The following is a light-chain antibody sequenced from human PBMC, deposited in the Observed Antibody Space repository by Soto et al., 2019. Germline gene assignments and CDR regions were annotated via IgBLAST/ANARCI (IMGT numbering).Light chain of an antibody. CDR3: QQRSNWPIT. Sequence: EIVLPQSPATLSLSPGESSPLSCRASQSVTKYLVWYQQKPGQAHRLLISDASYRATGIPARFSGSGSGTDFTLTISSLEPEDFALYYCQQRSNWPITFGKGKRLGIK. CDR2: DAS. CDR1: QSVTKY. J-gene: IGKJ5*01. V-gene: IGKV3-11*01.